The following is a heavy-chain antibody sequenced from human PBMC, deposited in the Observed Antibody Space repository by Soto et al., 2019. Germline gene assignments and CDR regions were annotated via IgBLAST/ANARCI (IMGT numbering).Heavy chain of an antibody. V-gene: IGHV1-3*01. J-gene: IGHJ4*02. CDR1: GYTFTTYA. CDR2: INPGNGDT. Sequence: AASVKVSCKASGYTFTTYAMHWVRQAPGQSLEWMGWINPGNGDTKYSQEFQGRVTITRDTSASTAYMELSSLRSEDTAVYYCARDNEQLLFVYWGQGTLVAVSS. D-gene: IGHD2-2*01. CDR3: ARDNEQLLFVY.